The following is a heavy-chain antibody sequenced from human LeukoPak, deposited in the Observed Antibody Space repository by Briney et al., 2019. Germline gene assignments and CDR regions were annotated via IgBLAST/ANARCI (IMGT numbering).Heavy chain of an antibody. V-gene: IGHV1-69*13. Sequence: SVKASCKASGGTFSSYAISWVRQAPGQGLEWMGGIIPIFGTANYAQKFQGRVTITADEFTSTVYMELSSLRSEDTAVYYCAKDPPVSGPTKGGQDFDYWGQGTLVTVSS. J-gene: IGHJ4*02. CDR2: IIPIFGTA. D-gene: IGHD6-19*01. CDR1: GGTFSSYA. CDR3: AKDPPVSGPTKGGQDFDY.